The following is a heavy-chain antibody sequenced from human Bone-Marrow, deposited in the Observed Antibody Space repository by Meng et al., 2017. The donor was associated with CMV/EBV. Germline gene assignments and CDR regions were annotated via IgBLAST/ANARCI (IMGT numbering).Heavy chain of an antibody. D-gene: IGHD2-2*01. Sequence: ASVKVSCKASGYSFTSYDMNWVRQATGQGLEWMGWLNPLTGNTGYAQKFQGRVTLTRDTSRSTAYMELSGLRSDDTAVYYCARGIVVVPPGKVGSRRNWYLDLWGRGTRVTVSS. CDR2: LNPLTGNT. V-gene: IGHV1-8*03. CDR1: GYSFTSYD. J-gene: IGHJ2*01. CDR3: ARGIVVVPPGKVGSRRNWYLDL.